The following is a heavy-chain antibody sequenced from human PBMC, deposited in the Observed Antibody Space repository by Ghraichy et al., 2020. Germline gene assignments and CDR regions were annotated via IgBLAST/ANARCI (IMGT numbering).Heavy chain of an antibody. D-gene: IGHD4-17*01. CDR2: ISYDGSNK. V-gene: IGHV3-30-3*01. Sequence: GESLNISCAASGFTFSSYAMHWVRQAPGKGLEWVAVISYDGSNKYYADSVKGRFTISRDNSKNTLYLQMNSLRAEDTAVYYCARTYGDTFDYWGQGTLVTVSS. CDR3: ARTYGDTFDY. CDR1: GFTFSSYA. J-gene: IGHJ4*02.